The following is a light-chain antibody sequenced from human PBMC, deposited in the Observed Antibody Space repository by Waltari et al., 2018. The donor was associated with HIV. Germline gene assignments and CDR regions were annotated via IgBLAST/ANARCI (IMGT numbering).Light chain of an antibody. Sequence: VTISCTGTSSDVGGYNYVSWYQQHPGKAPKFMIYDVSKRPSGVPDRFSGSKSGNTASLTISGLQAEDEADYYCCSYAGNYTFVFGGGTKLTVL. CDR2: DVS. CDR3: CSYAGNYTFV. J-gene: IGLJ2*01. V-gene: IGLV2-11*03. CDR1: SSDVGGYNY.